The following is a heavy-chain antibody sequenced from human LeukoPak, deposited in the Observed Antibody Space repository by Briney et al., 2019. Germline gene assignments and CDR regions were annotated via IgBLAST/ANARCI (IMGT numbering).Heavy chain of an antibody. CDR3: VREIISYYDSSGYRSRHEHYFYGMDV. V-gene: IGHV4-61*01. CDR2: IYYTGDT. J-gene: IGHJ6*02. CDR1: GGSVSSGSFY. D-gene: IGHD3-22*01. Sequence: SETLSLTCTVSGGSVSSGSFYRSWIRQSPGKGLEWIGNIYYTGDTNYNPSLKSRVTISADTSKNQFYLKLSSVTAADTAVYFCVREIISYYDSSGYRSRHEHYFYGMDVWGQGTTVTVSS.